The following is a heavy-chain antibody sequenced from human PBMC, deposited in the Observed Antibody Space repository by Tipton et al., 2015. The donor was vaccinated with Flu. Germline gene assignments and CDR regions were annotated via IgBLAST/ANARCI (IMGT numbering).Heavy chain of an antibody. D-gene: IGHD7-27*01. J-gene: IGHJ4*02. CDR2: ISSSGSTI. CDR3: ATLTGDDY. V-gene: IGHV3-11*04. CDR1: GDSIGSRYF. Sequence: LSLTCSVSGDSIGSRYFWGWIRQPPGKGLEWLSYISSSGSTISYADSVRGRFTISRDNAKNCLYLQLDSLRAEDTALYYCATLTGDDYWGQGDLVTVSS.